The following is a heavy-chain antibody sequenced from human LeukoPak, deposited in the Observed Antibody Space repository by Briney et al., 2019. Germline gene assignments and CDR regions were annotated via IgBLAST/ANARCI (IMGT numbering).Heavy chain of an antibody. CDR1: EFTLSNYA. D-gene: IGHD6-13*01. V-gene: IGHV3-23*01. Sequence: GGSLRLSCVASEFTLSNYAMTWVRQAPGKGLEWVSTISGGGDSTYFAESVKGRFTISRDNSKNTLYLQMNGLRAEDTALYYCAKAFYSRWSLHYWGQGTLVTVSS. CDR3: AKAFYSRWSLHY. J-gene: IGHJ4*02. CDR2: ISGGGDST.